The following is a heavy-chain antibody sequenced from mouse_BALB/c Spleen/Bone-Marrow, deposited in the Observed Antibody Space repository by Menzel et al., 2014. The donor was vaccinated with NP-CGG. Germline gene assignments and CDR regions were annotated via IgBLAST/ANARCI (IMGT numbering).Heavy chain of an antibody. CDR1: GYSITSDYA. CDR2: ISYSGST. V-gene: IGHV3-2*02. Sequence: VQLKESGPGLVKPSQSLSLTCTVTGYSITSDYAWNWIRQFPGNKLEWMGYISYSGSTSYNPSLKSRISITRDTSKTQFFLQLNSVTTEDTATYYCARLADWYFDVWGAGTTVTVSS. J-gene: IGHJ1*01. CDR3: ARLADWYFDV.